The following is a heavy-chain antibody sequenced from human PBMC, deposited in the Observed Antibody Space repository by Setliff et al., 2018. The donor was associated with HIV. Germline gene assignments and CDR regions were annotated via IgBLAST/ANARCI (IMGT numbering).Heavy chain of an antibody. J-gene: IGHJ4*02. CDR2: IYYSGTT. CDR3: ARRVILSYGYYFDY. D-gene: IGHD3-16*02. CDR1: GGSIDSTSYY. V-gene: IGHV4-39*01. Sequence: SETLSLTCTVSGGSIDSTSYYWGWIRQPPGKGLEWIGSIYYSGTTYYNPSLKSRVTISVDRSRNQFSLTLSSVTAADTATYYCARRVILSYGYYFDYWGQGTLVTVSS.